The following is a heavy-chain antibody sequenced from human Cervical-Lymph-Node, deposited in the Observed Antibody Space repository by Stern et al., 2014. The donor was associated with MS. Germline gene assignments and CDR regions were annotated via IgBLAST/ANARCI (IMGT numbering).Heavy chain of an antibody. CDR1: GFTFSRYS. Sequence: QVQLVESGGGVVQPGGSLRLSCAASGFTFSRYSMHWVRQAPGKGLEWVAVISYDGSHKYYTDSVKGRFTISRDNSKNTLYLQMNSLRDEDTAVYYCARGGGSYIPPDVWGQGTTVTVSS. CDR2: ISYDGSHK. V-gene: IGHV3-30-3*01. J-gene: IGHJ6*02. CDR3: ARGGGSYIPPDV. D-gene: IGHD1-26*01.